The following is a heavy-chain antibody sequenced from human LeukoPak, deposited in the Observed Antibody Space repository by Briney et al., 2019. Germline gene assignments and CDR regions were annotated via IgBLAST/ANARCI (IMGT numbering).Heavy chain of an antibody. CDR3: ARDRGDWQHLVLDY. CDR1: GGSFRRYA. D-gene: IGHD6-13*01. Sequence: SVPVSCKASGGSFRRYAISLVRQAPGQGLEWMGGIIPIFGTANYAQKFQGRVTITADESTSTAYMELSSLRSEDTAVYYCARDRGDWQHLVLDYWGQGTLVTVSS. V-gene: IGHV1-69*01. J-gene: IGHJ4*02. CDR2: IIPIFGTA.